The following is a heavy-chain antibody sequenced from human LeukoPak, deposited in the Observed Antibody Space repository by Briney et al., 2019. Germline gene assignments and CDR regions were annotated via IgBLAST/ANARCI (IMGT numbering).Heavy chain of an antibody. CDR1: GFTYSSYW. CDR3: ARRINYYDSSGYYYVRYFDS. D-gene: IGHD3-22*01. Sequence: GGSLRLSCAASGFTYSSYWMHWLRQAPGKGPVGVARINSDGSSLNYADSAKGRFTISRDNAKNTLYLQMNSLGAEDTAVYYCARRINYYDSSGYYYVRYFDSWGQGTLVAVSS. V-gene: IGHV3-74*01. CDR2: INSDGSSL. J-gene: IGHJ4*02.